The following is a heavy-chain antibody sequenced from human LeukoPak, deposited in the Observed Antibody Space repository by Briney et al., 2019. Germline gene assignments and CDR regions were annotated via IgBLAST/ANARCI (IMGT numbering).Heavy chain of an antibody. CDR2: IYYSGST. J-gene: IGHJ5*02. Sequence: SQTLSLTCTVSGGSISSGGYYWSWIRQHPGKGLEWIGYIYYSGSTYYNPSLKSRVTISVDTSKKQFSLKLRSVTAADTAVYYCARAQWLRNWFDPWGQGTLVTVSS. CDR3: ARAQWLRNWFDP. CDR1: GGSISSGGYY. V-gene: IGHV4-31*03. D-gene: IGHD5-12*01.